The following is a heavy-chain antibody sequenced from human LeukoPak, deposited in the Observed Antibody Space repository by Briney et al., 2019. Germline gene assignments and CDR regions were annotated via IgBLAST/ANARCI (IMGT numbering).Heavy chain of an antibody. J-gene: IGHJ4*02. CDR2: ISWNSGSI. CDR3: AKDIRGYGHGGVDY. Sequence: GGSLXLPCAASGFTFDDYAMHWVRQAPGKGLEWVSGISWNSGSIGYADSVKGRFTISRDNAKNSLYLQMNSLRAEDTALYYCAKDIRGYGHGGVDYWGQGTLVTVSS. V-gene: IGHV3-9*01. CDR1: GFTFDDYA. D-gene: IGHD5-18*01.